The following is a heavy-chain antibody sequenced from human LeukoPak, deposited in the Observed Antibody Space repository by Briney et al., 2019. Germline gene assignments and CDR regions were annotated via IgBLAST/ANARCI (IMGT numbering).Heavy chain of an antibody. D-gene: IGHD6-13*01. V-gene: IGHV3-30*18. CDR3: AKEVVASVGMGGHLYNWFDP. CDR2: ISHEESNK. Sequence: GGSLRLSCAASGFMFSSYGMHWVRQAPGKGLEWVAVISHEESNKFYADSVRGRFTISRDNAKNTLYLQMDSLRAEDTAIYYCAKEVVASVGMGGHLYNWFDPWGQGTLVTVSS. CDR1: GFMFSSYG. J-gene: IGHJ5*02.